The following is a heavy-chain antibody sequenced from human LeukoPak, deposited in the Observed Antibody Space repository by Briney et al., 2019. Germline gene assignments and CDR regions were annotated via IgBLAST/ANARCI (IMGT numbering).Heavy chain of an antibody. V-gene: IGHV3-23*01. CDR1: GFPFSSYA. CDR3: AKDPLGRY. J-gene: IGHJ4*02. CDR2: ISGSGGST. Sequence: GGSLTLSCAASGFPFSSYALSGVGQAPGRGLEWVSAISGSGGSTYYADSVKGRFTISRDNSKNTLYLQMNSLRAEDTAVYYCAKDPLGRYWGQGTLVTVSS.